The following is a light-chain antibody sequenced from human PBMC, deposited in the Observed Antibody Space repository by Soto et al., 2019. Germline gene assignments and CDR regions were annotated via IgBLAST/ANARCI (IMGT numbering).Light chain of an antibody. V-gene: IGKV3-11*01. CDR3: QQCSDWPLT. J-gene: IGKJ4*01. CDR1: QSISSK. Sequence: EIVLTQSPATLSLSPGERATLSCRASQSISSKLVWYQQKPGQAPRLLIYDASTRATGIPARFSGSGSGTDFTLTISSLEPEDFAVYYFQQCSDWPLTFGGGTRVEIK. CDR2: DAS.